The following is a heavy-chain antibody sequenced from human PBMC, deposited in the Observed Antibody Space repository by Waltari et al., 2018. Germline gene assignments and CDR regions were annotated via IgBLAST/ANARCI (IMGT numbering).Heavy chain of an antibody. J-gene: IGHJ5*02. D-gene: IGHD3-3*01. V-gene: IGHV4-34*01. CDR1: GGSFSGYY. CDR2: INHSGST. CDR3: ARGPDYDFWSGYWRANWFDP. Sequence: QVQLQQWGAGLLKPSETLSLTCAVYGGSFSGYYWSWIRQHPGKGLEWLGEINHSGSTNYTPSLKSRVTISVDTSKNQFSLKLSSVTAADTAVYYCARGPDYDFWSGYWRANWFDPWGQGTLVTVSS.